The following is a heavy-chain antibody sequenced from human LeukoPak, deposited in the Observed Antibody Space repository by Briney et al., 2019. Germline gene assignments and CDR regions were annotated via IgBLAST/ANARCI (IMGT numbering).Heavy chain of an antibody. Sequence: GGSLRLSCAASGFTLRTYSMNWVRQAPGKGLEWVSSLSSSTSYIYYADSVKGRFTISRDNAKNSLYLQMNSLRAEDTAVYFCARDGALYNLRGYYFDYWGQGTLVAVSS. D-gene: IGHD1-1*01. CDR3: ARDGALYNLRGYYFDY. J-gene: IGHJ4*02. V-gene: IGHV3-21*01. CDR1: GFTLRTYS. CDR2: LSSSTSYI.